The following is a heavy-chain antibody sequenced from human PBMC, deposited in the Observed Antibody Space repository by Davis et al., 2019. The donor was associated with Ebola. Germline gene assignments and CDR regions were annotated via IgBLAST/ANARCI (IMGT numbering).Heavy chain of an antibody. J-gene: IGHJ4*02. Sequence: ASVKVSCKASGYSFTTFSLHWVRQAPGQGLEWMGWINADNGDTKYSQNFQGRVTITRDTSASTAYMELSSLRSEDTAVYYCARDMDGDYAHDYWGQGTLVTVSS. V-gene: IGHV1-3*01. CDR3: ARDMDGDYAHDY. CDR2: INADNGDT. D-gene: IGHD4-17*01. CDR1: GYSFTTFS.